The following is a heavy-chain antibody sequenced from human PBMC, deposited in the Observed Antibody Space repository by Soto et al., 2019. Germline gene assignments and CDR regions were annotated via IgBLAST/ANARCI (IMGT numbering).Heavy chain of an antibody. CDR1: GGSISSSSYY. CDR3: ARGGLEWELLITSYFDY. D-gene: IGHD1-26*01. Sequence: SETLSLTCTVSGGSISSSSYYWGWIRQPPGKGLEWIGSIYYSGSTYYNPSLKSRVTISVDTSKNQFSLKLSSVTAADTAVYYCARGGLEWELLITSYFDYWGQGTLVTVSS. CDR2: IYYSGST. V-gene: IGHV4-39*07. J-gene: IGHJ4*02.